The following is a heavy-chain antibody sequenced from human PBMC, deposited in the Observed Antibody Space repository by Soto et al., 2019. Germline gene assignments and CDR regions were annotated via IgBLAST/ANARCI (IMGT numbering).Heavy chain of an antibody. Sequence: EVQLVESGGGLVQPGGSLRLSCATSGFSFNFFWMTWVRQAPGKGLEWVANINKDGSEKYYVDSVKGRFTVSRDNAKNSLELQMNSLRVEDTAVYYCARHQRIAPSRGVYSQYYGMDVWAKGPRSPSP. CDR1: GFSFNFFW. CDR2: INKDGSEK. D-gene: IGHD6-13*01. CDR3: ARHQRIAPSRGVYSQYYGMDV. V-gene: IGHV3-7*05. J-gene: IGHJ6*02.